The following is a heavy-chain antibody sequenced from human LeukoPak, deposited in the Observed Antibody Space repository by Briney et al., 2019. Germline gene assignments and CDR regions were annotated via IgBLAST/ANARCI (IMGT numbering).Heavy chain of an antibody. Sequence: PGGSLRLSCAASGFTFSSYAMSWVRQAPGKGLEWVSAISGSGGSTYYADSVKGRFTISRDNSKNTLYLQMNSLRAEDTAVYYCAKDQIKGKVVPADLDYWGQGTLVTVSS. D-gene: IGHD2-2*01. CDR3: AKDQIKGKVVPADLDY. J-gene: IGHJ4*02. V-gene: IGHV3-23*01. CDR2: ISGSGGST. CDR1: GFTFSSYA.